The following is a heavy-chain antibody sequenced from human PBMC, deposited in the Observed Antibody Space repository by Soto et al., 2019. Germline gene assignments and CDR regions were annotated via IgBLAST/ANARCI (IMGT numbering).Heavy chain of an antibody. J-gene: IGHJ4*02. CDR3: ARLRASYHRAC. V-gene: IGHV1-8*01. CDR2: MSPNTGNT. D-gene: IGHD3-16*02. CDR1: GYSFTYYD. Sequence: ASVKVSCKASGYSFTYYDVNWVRQPPGHGLEWMGWMSPNTGNTEYAQKFQGRVTMTRDTSRSTAYLELTDLTHEDTAVYYCARLRASYHRACWGQGTLVTVSS.